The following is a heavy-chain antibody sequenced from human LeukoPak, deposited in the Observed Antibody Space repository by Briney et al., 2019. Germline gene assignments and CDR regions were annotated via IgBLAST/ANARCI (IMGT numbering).Heavy chain of an antibody. CDR2: INPNSGGT. Sequence: ASVKVSCKASGYTFTMYYMHWVRQAPGQGLEWMGWINPNSGGTNYAQKFQGRVTMTRDTSISTAYMELSRLRSDDTAVYYCARDRRLWFGELLDYWGQGTLVTVSS. V-gene: IGHV1-2*02. CDR3: ARDRRLWFGELLDY. CDR1: GYTFTMYY. J-gene: IGHJ4*02. D-gene: IGHD3-10*01.